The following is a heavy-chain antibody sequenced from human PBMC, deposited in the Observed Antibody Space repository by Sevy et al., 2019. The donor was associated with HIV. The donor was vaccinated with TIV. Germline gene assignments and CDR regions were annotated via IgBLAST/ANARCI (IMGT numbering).Heavy chain of an antibody. V-gene: IGHV3-7*01. J-gene: IGHJ4*02. Sequence: GGSLRLSCAASGFIFGNSWMGWVRQAPGKGLEWVATINQDGSDRYYVDSVKGRFIVSRDNAKNSLFLQMNSLTDGDRAVNCCGKGGGDYWGQGALVTVSS. CDR3: GKGGGDY. D-gene: IGHD3-16*01. CDR2: INQDGSDR. CDR1: GFIFGNSW.